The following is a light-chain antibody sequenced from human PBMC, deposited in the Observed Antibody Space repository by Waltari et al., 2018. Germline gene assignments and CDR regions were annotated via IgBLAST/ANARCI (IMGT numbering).Light chain of an antibody. CDR3: QQAHTFPFT. J-gene: IGKJ3*01. Sequence: DIQMTQSPSSVSASVGDRVTITCRASQDISTWLAWYQQKPGKAPKLLIYAASSLQGGVPSSFSGSGSGTEFTLTISSLQADDFASYYCQQAHTFPFTFGPGTKVYIK. CDR1: QDISTW. CDR2: AAS. V-gene: IGKV1-12*01.